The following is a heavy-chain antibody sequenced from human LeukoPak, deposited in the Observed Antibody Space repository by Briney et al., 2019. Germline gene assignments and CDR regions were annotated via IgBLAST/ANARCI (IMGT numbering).Heavy chain of an antibody. J-gene: IGHJ4*02. CDR3: AKQRRFREYFFDY. V-gene: IGHV3-33*06. D-gene: IGHD2/OR15-2a*01. Sequence: GRSLRLSCEASGFTFRSYGMHWVRQAPGTGLELVSVIWSDGNTRYYADSVEGRFNIFRDNSKNTLFLQMHTLRVKDTAVYFCAKQRRFREYFFDYWGQGTLVTVSS. CDR1: GFTFRSYG. CDR2: IWSDGNTR.